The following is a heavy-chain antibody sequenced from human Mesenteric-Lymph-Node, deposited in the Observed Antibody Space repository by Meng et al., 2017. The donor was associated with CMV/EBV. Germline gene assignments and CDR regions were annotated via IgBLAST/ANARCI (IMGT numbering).Heavy chain of an antibody. CDR3: AHSSGIAAAGPFYFDY. D-gene: IGHD6-13*01. CDR2: IYWDDDK. J-gene: IGHJ4*02. Sequence: QITLKESGPTLVKPTQTLTLTCTFSGFSLSTSGVGGGWIRQPPGKALAWLALIYWDDDKRYSPSLKSRLTITKDTSKNQVVLTMTNMDPVDTATYYCAHSSGIAAAGPFYFDYWGQGTLVTVSS. CDR1: GFSLSTSGVG. V-gene: IGHV2-5*02.